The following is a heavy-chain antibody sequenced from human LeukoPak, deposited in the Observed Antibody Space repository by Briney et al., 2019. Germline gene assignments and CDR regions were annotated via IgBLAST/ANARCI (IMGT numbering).Heavy chain of an antibody. Sequence: ASVKVSCKASGYTFSGYYMHWVRQAPGQGVEWMGWINPNTGGTNYAQKFQGRVTMTRDTSITTAYMELSGLRSDDTAVYYCARDYATLTVTNNWFDPWGQGTLVTVSS. J-gene: IGHJ5*02. CDR2: INPNTGGT. D-gene: IGHD4-17*01. CDR3: ARDYATLTVTNNWFDP. V-gene: IGHV1-2*02. CDR1: GYTFSGYY.